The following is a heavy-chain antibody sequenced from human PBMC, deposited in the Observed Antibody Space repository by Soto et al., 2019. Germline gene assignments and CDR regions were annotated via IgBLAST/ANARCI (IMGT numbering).Heavy chain of an antibody. CDR1: GFTFSSYS. CDR2: ISSSSSTI. CDR3: ARDTRDPNWGSGVDAFDI. D-gene: IGHD7-27*01. J-gene: IGHJ3*02. V-gene: IGHV3-48*04. Sequence: GGSLRLSCAASGFTFSSYSMNWVRQAPGKGLEWVSYISSSSSTIYYADSVKGRFTISRDNAKNSLYLQRNSLRAEDTAVYYCARDTRDPNWGSGVDAFDIWGQGTMVTVSS.